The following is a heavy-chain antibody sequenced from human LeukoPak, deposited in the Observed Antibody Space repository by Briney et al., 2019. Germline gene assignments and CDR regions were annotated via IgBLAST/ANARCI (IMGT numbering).Heavy chain of an antibody. CDR3: ARDTYYYENSDVYDDAFDI. CDR1: GGSISGYY. D-gene: IGHD3-22*01. Sequence: SETLSLTCTVSGGSISGYYWSWIRQPPGKGLEWIGHIHYKRNTNYNASLKSRVSMLLDTSKNQISLRLSSVTAADTAVYHCARDTYYYENSDVYDDAFDIWGQGTRVTVSS. CDR2: IHYKRNT. V-gene: IGHV4-59*01. J-gene: IGHJ3*02.